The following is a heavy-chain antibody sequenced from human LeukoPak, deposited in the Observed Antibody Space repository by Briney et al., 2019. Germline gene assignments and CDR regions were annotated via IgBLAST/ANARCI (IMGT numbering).Heavy chain of an antibody. J-gene: IGHJ5*02. D-gene: IGHD1-26*01. CDR3: AREISVGPYNWFDP. CDR2: ISSSGSTI. Sequence: GGSLRLSCAASGFTFSSYEMNWVRQAPGKGLEWVSYISSSGSTIYYADSVKGRFTISTDNAKNSLYLQMNSLRAEDTAVYYCAREISVGPYNWFDPWGQGTLVTVSS. V-gene: IGHV3-48*03. CDR1: GFTFSSYE.